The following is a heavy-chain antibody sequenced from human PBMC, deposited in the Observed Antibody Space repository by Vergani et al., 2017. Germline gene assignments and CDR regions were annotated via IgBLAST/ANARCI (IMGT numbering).Heavy chain of an antibody. CDR2: IYHSGST. D-gene: IGHD3-9*01. V-gene: IGHV4-38-2*02. J-gene: IGHJ6*01. CDR3: ARMMYRDEASTGYRLEGMDN. Sequence: QVQLQESGPGLVKPSETLSLTCTVSGYSISSGYYWGWIRQPPGKGLEWIGSIYHSGSTYYNPSLKSRVTISVDTSKNQFSLKLSSVSAADTTVYFCARMMYRDEASTGYRLEGMDNWGQETTVTISS. CDR1: GYSISSGYY.